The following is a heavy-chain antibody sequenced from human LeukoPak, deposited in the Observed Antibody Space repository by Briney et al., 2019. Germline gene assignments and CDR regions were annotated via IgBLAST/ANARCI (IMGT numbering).Heavy chain of an antibody. J-gene: IGHJ5*02. D-gene: IGHD3-10*01. CDR2: FDPEDGET. V-gene: IGHV1-24*01. CDR1: GYTLTELS. CDR3: ATAPFYGSGSYYEGP. Sequence: ASVKVSCKVSGYTLTELSMHWVRQAPGKGLEWMGGFDPEDGETIYAQKFQGRVTMTEDTSTDTAYMELSSLRSEDTAVYYCATAPFYGSGSYYEGPWGQGTLVTVSS.